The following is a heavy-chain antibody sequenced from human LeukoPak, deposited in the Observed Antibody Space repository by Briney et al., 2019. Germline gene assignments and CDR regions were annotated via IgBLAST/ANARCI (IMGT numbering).Heavy chain of an antibody. D-gene: IGHD3-22*01. CDR2: INAGNGNT. CDR3: ARVYDSSGYYFFDY. Sequence: ASVKVSFKASGYTFSSYAMHWVRQAPGQRLEWMGWINAGNGNTKYSQEFQGRVTITRDTSASTAYMELSSLRSEDMAVYYCARVYDSSGYYFFDYWGQGTLVTVSS. J-gene: IGHJ4*02. V-gene: IGHV1-3*03. CDR1: GYTFSSYA.